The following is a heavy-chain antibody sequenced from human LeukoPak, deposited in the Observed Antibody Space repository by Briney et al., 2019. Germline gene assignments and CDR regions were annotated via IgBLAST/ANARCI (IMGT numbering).Heavy chain of an antibody. CDR3: ARDSDYSGYDWFVY. J-gene: IGHJ4*02. Sequence: ASVKVSCKASGYTFTSYDITWVRQAPRQGLEWMGWITPYNGNTNYAQKLQGRVTMTTDTATSTAYMEVRSLRSDDTAVYYCARDSDYSGYDWFVYWGQGTLVTVSS. D-gene: IGHD5-12*01. V-gene: IGHV1-18*01. CDR2: ITPYNGNT. CDR1: GYTFTSYD.